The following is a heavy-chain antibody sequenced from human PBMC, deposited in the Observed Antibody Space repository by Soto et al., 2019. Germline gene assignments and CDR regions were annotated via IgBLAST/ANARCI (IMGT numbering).Heavy chain of an antibody. D-gene: IGHD6-19*01. V-gene: IGHV3-30*18. CDR2: ISYDGSNK. J-gene: IGHJ6*02. CDR3: AKDKDWLVKDYYYGMDV. Sequence: QVQLVESGGGVVQPGRSLRLSCAASGFTFSSYGMHWVRQAPGKGLEWVAVISYDGSNKYYADSVKGRFTISRDNSKNTLYLQMNSLRAEDTAVYYGAKDKDWLVKDYYYGMDVWGQGTTVTVSS. CDR1: GFTFSSYG.